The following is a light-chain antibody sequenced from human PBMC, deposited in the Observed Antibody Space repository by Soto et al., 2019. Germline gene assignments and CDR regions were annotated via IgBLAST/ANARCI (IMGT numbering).Light chain of an antibody. CDR3: QRRSTWPPFS. CDR1: QSIGSY. J-gene: IGKJ3*01. V-gene: IGKV3-11*01. Sequence: EIVMTQSPATLSVSPGERATLSCRASQSIGSYLAWYQHKLGQPPRLLIYDASNRATGIPVRFSGSGSGTDFTLTISSLEPEDFAVYYCQRRSTWPPFSFGPGTKVDIK. CDR2: DAS.